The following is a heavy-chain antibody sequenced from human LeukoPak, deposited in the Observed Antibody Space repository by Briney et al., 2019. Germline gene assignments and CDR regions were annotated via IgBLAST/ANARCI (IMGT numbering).Heavy chain of an antibody. CDR3: AKARGLYCSSTSCYDCDV. J-gene: IGHJ6*04. CDR2: INPNSGGT. CDR1: GGTFSSYA. Sequence: ASVTVSCKASGGTFSSYAISWVRQAPGQGLEWMGWINPNSGGTNYAQKFQGRVTLTRDTSITTAYMELNRLRSDDTAVYYCAKARGLYCSSTSCYDCDVWGKGTTVTVSS. D-gene: IGHD2-2*01. V-gene: IGHV1-2*02.